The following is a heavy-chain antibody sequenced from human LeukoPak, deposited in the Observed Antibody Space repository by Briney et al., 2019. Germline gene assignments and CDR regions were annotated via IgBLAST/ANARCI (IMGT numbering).Heavy chain of an antibody. CDR2: IYTSVNT. CDR1: GGSISSGSYY. CDR3: TRGNAV. V-gene: IGHV4-61*02. J-gene: IGHJ6*03. Sequence: SQTLSLTCTVSGGSISSGSYYWSWIRQPAGKGLEWIGRIYTSVNTNYNPSLKSRVSISVVTSKNQFSLQLNSVTPEDTAVYYCTRGNAVWGKGTTVTVSS.